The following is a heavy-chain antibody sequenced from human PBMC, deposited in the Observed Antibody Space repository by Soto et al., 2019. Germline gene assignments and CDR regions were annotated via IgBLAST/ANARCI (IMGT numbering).Heavy chain of an antibody. Sequence: SVKVSCKASGGTFSSYAISWVRQAPGQGLEWMGGIIPIFGTANYAQKFQGRVTITADESTSTAYMELSSLRAEDTAIYYCARDGDNQNPPFDYWGQGTLVTVSS. D-gene: IGHD7-27*01. CDR2: IIPIFGTA. V-gene: IGHV1-69*13. J-gene: IGHJ4*02. CDR3: ARDGDNQNPPFDY. CDR1: GGTFSSYA.